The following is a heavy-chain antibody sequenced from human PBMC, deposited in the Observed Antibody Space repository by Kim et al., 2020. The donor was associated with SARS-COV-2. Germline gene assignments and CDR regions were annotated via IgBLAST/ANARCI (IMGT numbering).Heavy chain of an antibody. V-gene: IGHV3-23*01. CDR1: GFTFSSYA. Sequence: GGSLRLSCAASGFTFSSYAMSWVRQAPGKGLEWVSAISGSGGSTYYADSVKGRFTISRDNSKNTLYLQMNSLRAEDTAVYYCAGVPAAYYYYYGMDVWGQGTTVTVSS. CDR3: AGVPAAYYYYYGMDV. J-gene: IGHJ6*02. D-gene: IGHD2-2*01. CDR2: ISGSGGST.